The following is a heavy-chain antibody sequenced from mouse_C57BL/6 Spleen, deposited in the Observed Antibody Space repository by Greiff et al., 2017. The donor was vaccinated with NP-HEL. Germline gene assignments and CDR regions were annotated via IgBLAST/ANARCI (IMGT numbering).Heavy chain of an antibody. J-gene: IGHJ4*01. V-gene: IGHV1-50*01. CDR2: IDPSDSYT. Sequence: QVQLQQPGAELVKPGASVKLSCKASGYTFTSYWMQWVKQRPGQGLEWIGEIDPSDSYTNYNQKFKGKATLTVDISSSTAYMQLSSLTSEDSAVYYCARWKLTGTSYYYAMDYWGQGTSVTVSS. D-gene: IGHD4-1*01. CDR3: ARWKLTGTSYYYAMDY. CDR1: GYTFTSYW.